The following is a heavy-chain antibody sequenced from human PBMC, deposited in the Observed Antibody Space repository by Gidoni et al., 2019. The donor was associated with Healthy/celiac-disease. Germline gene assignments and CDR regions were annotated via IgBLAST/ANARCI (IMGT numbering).Heavy chain of an antibody. D-gene: IGHD6-13*01. CDR2: VDPEDGET. CDR1: GYPFTDYY. J-gene: IGHJ4*02. Sequence: QLVQSGAEVKKPGATVKISCKVSGYPFTDYYMHWVQQAPGKGLEWMGLVDPEDGETRYAEKVQGRVTITADTSTDTAYMELSSLRSEDTAVYYCATASPLAAAGIGYWGQGTLVTVSS. V-gene: IGHV1-69-2*01. CDR3: ATASPLAAAGIGY.